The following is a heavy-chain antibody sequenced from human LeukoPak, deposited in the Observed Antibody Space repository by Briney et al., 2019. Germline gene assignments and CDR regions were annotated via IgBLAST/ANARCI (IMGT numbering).Heavy chain of an antibody. CDR1: GGSISSGGYY. J-gene: IGHJ4*02. V-gene: IGHV4-30-2*01. CDR2: IYHSGST. Sequence: SQTLSLTCTVSGGSISSGGYYWSWIRQPPGKGLEWIGYIYHSGSTYYNPSLKSRVTISVDRSKNQFSLKLSSVTAADTAVYYCARALASSWDPGVFDYWGQGTLVTVSS. CDR3: ARALASSWDPGVFDY. D-gene: IGHD6-13*01.